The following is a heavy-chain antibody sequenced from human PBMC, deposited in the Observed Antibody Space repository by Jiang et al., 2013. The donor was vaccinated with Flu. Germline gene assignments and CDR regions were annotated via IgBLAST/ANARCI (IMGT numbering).Heavy chain of an antibody. CDR3: ARVVASDFWSGYTGDAFDV. V-gene: IGHV4-39*07. J-gene: IGHJ3*01. D-gene: IGHD3-3*01. CDR2: ITYSGIT. Sequence: SITYSGITYYNPSLKSRVSISADTSKNHFSLRLSSVTAADTAVYYCARVVASDFWSGYTGDAFDVWGQGAAVTVSS.